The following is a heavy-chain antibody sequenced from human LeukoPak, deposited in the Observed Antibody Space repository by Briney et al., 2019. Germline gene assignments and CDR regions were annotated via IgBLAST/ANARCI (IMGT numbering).Heavy chain of an antibody. CDR1: GYTFTGYY. Sequence: ASVTVSCKASGYTFTGYYIHWVRQAPGQGLGWMGWINPSSGGAKYAQNFQGRVIMTTDTSVSTAYMELSSLRSDDTAVYYCARSSPPTYYHFYYYMDVWGKGSTVTVSS. V-gene: IGHV1-2*02. D-gene: IGHD6-13*01. CDR3: ARSSPPTYYHFYYYMDV. CDR2: INPSSGGA. J-gene: IGHJ6*03.